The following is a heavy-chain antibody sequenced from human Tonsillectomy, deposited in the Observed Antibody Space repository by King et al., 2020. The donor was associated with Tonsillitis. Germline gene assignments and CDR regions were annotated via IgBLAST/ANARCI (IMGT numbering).Heavy chain of an antibody. CDR3: AKAFNSYYDFWSGYQPFDY. J-gene: IGHJ4*02. V-gene: IGHV3-23*04. CDR1: GFTFSSYA. Sequence: VQLVESGGGLVQPGGSLRLSCAASGFTFSSYAMSWVRQAPGKGLEWVSAISGSCGSTYYADSVKGRFTISRDNSKNTLYLQMNSLRAEDTAVYYCAKAFNSYYDFWSGYQPFDYWGQGTLVTVSS. D-gene: IGHD3-3*01. CDR2: ISGSCGST.